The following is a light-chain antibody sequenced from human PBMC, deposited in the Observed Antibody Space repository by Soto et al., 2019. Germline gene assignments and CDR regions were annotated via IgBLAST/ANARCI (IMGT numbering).Light chain of an antibody. J-gene: IGKJ2*01. CDR2: VAS. CDR3: QQLYSYPYT. Sequence: DIQLTQSPSFLSASVGDRVTITCRASQGISTYLAWYQQKSGKAPKLLIYVASTLQSGVPSRFSGSGSGTEFTVTISSLHPEDLAIYYCQQLYSYPYTFGQGTTLEI. V-gene: IGKV1-9*01. CDR1: QGISTY.